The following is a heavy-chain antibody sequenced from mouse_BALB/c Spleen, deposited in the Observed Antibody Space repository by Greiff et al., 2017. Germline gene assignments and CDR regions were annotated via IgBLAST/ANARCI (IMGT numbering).Heavy chain of an antibody. CDR1: GFTFSSYG. J-gene: IGHJ3*01. V-gene: IGHV5-6-3*01. CDR2: INSNGGST. CDR3: ARMYYGNYRGFAY. D-gene: IGHD2-1*01. Sequence: DVKLVESGGGLVQPGGSLKLSCAASGFTFSSYGMSWVRQTPDKRLELVATINSNGGSTYYPDSVKGRFTISRDNAKNTLYLQMSSLKSEDTAMYYCARMYYGNYRGFAYWGQGTLVTVSA.